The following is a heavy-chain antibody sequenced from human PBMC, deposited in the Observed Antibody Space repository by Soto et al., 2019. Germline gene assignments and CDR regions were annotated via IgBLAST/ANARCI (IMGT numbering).Heavy chain of an antibody. V-gene: IGHV1-8*01. Sequence: ASVKVSCKASGYTFTSYDINWVRQATGQGLEWMGWMNPNSGNTGYAQKFQGRVTMTRNTSISTAYMELSSLRSVDTAVYYCARSFYVFGGGNNYYYSYSRDVGGKGTRVTASS. J-gene: IGHJ6*04. CDR3: ARSFYVFGGGNNYYYSYSRDV. D-gene: IGHD3-3*01. CDR1: GYTFTSYD. CDR2: MNPNSGNT.